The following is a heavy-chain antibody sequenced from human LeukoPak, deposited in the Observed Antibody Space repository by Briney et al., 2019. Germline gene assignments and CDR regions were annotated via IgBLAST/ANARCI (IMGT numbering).Heavy chain of an antibody. CDR2: INHSGST. D-gene: IGHD3-10*01. CDR3: ARNGPMVRGVNLGLDY. V-gene: IGHV4-34*01. J-gene: IGHJ4*02. CDR1: GGSFSGYY. Sequence: PSETLSLTCAVYGGSFSGYYWSWIRQPPGKGLEWIGEINHSGSTNYNPSLKSRVTISVDTSKNQFSLKLSSVTAADTAVYYCARNGPMVRGVNLGLDYWGQGTQVTVSS.